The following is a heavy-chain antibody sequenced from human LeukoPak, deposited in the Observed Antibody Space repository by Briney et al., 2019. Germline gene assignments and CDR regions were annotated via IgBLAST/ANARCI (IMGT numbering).Heavy chain of an antibody. D-gene: IGHD3-10*01. J-gene: IGHJ6*02. Sequence: PSETLSLTCTVSGGSISSYYWSWIRQHPGKGLEWIGYIYYSGSTYYNPSLKSRVTISVDTSKNQFSLKLSSVTAADTAVYYCARADYYGSGSYYLYYYYYGMDVWGQGTTVTVSS. CDR2: IYYSGST. CDR3: ARADYYGSGSYYLYYYYYGMDV. V-gene: IGHV4-59*06. CDR1: GGSISSYY.